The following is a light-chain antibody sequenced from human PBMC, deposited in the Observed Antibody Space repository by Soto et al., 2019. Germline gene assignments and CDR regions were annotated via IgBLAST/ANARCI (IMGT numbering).Light chain of an antibody. Sequence: EIVLTQSPVALSLSPGERATLSCRASQSVSSTLLTWYQQKPGQAPRLLIYGVSSRATSIPDRFSGSGSGTDFTLTISRLEPEDFAVYFCQHYGDSSWTFGQGTRVEIK. V-gene: IGKV3-20*01. CDR1: QSVSSTL. J-gene: IGKJ1*01. CDR2: GVS. CDR3: QHYGDSSWT.